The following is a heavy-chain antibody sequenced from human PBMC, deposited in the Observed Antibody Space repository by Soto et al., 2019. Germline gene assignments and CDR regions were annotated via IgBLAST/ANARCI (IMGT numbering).Heavy chain of an antibody. Sequence: PGGSLRLSCAASGFTLSNYWMHWIRQAPGEGLVWVSRINMDGTTTNYADSVEGRFTISRDNARNTLWLQMNSLRADDTAVYYCARVAVGEYWLDPWGQGTLVTVAS. D-gene: IGHD1-26*01. J-gene: IGHJ5*02. CDR2: INMDGTTT. V-gene: IGHV3-74*01. CDR3: ARVAVGEYWLDP. CDR1: GFTLSNYW.